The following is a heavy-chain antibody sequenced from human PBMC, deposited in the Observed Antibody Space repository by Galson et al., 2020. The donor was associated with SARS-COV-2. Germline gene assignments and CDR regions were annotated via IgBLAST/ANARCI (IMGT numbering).Heavy chain of an antibody. CDR3: ARGLHYYDSSGYYFDY. CDR1: GGSISSYY. V-gene: IGHV4-59*01. Sequence: ETSETLSLTCTVSGGSISSYYWSWIRQPPGKGLEWIGYIYYSGSTNYNPSLKSRVTISVDTSKNQFSLKLSSVTAAGTAVYYCARGLHYYDSSGYYFDYWGQGTLVTVSS. J-gene: IGHJ4*02. CDR2: IYYSGST. D-gene: IGHD3-22*01.